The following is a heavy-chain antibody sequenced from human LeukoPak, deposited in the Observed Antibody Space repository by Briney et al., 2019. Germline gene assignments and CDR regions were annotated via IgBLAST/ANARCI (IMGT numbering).Heavy chain of an antibody. CDR1: GGSFSGYY. D-gene: IGHD2-21*01. CDR2: INHSGST. V-gene: IGHV4-34*01. J-gene: IGHJ5*02. CDR3: ARVSRFLNWFDP. Sequence: SETLSLTCAVYGGSFSGYYWSWIRQPPGKGLEGIGEINHSGSTNYNPSLKSRLTISVDTSKNQFSLKLSSVTAADTAVYYCARVSRFLNWFDPWGQGTLVTVSS.